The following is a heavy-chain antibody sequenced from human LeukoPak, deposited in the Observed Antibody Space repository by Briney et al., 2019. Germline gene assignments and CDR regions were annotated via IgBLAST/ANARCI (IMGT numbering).Heavy chain of an antibody. CDR2: INHSGST. Sequence: SETLSLTCAVYGGSFSGYYWSWIRQPPGKGLEWIGEINHSGSTNYNPSLKSRVTISVDTSKNQFSLKLSSVTAADTAVYYCARGMPRGWEYCSGGSCPTPPYYFDYWGQGTLVTVSS. D-gene: IGHD2-15*01. CDR1: GGSFSGYY. CDR3: ARGMPRGWEYCSGGSCPTPPYYFDY. V-gene: IGHV4-34*01. J-gene: IGHJ4*02.